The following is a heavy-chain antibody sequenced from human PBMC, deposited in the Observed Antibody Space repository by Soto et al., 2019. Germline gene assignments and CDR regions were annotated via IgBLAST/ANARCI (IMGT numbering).Heavy chain of an antibody. CDR2: IIPIFGTA. CDR1: GGTFSSYA. V-gene: IGHV1-69*12. CDR3: ARDRAHSRSWRYFDY. D-gene: IGHD6-13*01. J-gene: IGHJ4*02. Sequence: QVQLVQSGAEVKKPGSSVKVSCKASGGTFSSYAISWVRQAPGQGLEWMGGIIPIFGTANYAQKFQGRVTIXXDXSXXTAYIGLSSLRSEDTAVYYCARDRAHSRSWRYFDYWGQGTLVTVSS.